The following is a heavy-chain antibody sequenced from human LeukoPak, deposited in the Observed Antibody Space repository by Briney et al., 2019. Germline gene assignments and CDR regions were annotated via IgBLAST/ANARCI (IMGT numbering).Heavy chain of an antibody. CDR2: IVPSGIT. V-gene: IGHV4-4*07. Sequence: SETLSPTCTVSGASIRSYYWSWLRQPAGKGLEWIGRIVPSGITNYNPSLESRATMSVDTSKNQFSLNLKSVTAADTAVYYCAKEGAAPGPDFDYWGQGILVIVSS. CDR1: GASIRSYY. CDR3: AKEGAAPGPDFDY. J-gene: IGHJ4*02. D-gene: IGHD6-13*01.